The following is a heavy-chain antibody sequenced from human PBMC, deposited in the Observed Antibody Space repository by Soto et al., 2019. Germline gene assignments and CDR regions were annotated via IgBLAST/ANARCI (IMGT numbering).Heavy chain of an antibody. D-gene: IGHD3-22*01. J-gene: IGHJ4*02. V-gene: IGHV5-51*01. Sequence: LGESLKISCTVFGYNFASYWIGWVRQVPGKGLEFFGIIFPGSSETRYSPSFQGQVTISADKYTNTAYLQWSSLKVSDTAIYYCARHNRDSSGFRRFDFWGQGTLVTVSS. CDR1: GYNFASYW. CDR3: ARHNRDSSGFRRFDF. CDR2: IFPGSSET.